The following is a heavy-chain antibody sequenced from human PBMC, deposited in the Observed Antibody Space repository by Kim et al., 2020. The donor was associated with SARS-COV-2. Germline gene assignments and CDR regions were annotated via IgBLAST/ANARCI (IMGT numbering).Heavy chain of an antibody. CDR3: ARHGTPGETYRINYYFHYYPMDV. CDR2: IYYSGTT. D-gene: IGHD1-1*01. CDR1: GGSISRSDSY. V-gene: IGHV4-39*01. Sequence: SETLSLTCTVSGGSISRSDSYWGWIRQPPGKGLEWIGSIYYSGTTYYNPSLKSRVTISVDTSKSQLSLRLSSVTAADTAVYFCARHGTPGETYRINYYFHYYPMDVWGQGTTVTVSS. J-gene: IGHJ6*02.